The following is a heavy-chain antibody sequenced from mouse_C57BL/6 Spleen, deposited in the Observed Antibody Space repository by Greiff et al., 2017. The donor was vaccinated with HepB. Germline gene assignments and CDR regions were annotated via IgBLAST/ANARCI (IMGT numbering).Heavy chain of an antibody. D-gene: IGHD1-1*01. CDR3: ARRGYYGSSYFDY. CDR1: GFTFSDYY. V-gene: IGHV5-12*01. J-gene: IGHJ2*01. Sequence: EVQLVESGGGLVQPGGSLKLSCAASGFTFSDYYMYWVRQTPEKRLEWVAYISNGGGSTYYPDTVKGRFTISRDNTMNTLYLQMSRLKSEDTAMYYCARRGYYGSSYFDYWGQGTTLTVSS. CDR2: ISNGGGST.